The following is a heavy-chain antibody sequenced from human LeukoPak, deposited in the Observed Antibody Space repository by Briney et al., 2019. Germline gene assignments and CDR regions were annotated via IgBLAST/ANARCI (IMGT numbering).Heavy chain of an antibody. V-gene: IGHV3-30-3*01. Sequence: PGGSLRLSCAASGFTFSSYAMHWVRQAPGKGLEWVAVISYDGSNKYYADSVKGRFTISRDNSKNTLYLQMNSLRAEDTAVYYCARDRRDSSGWYRGGFDYWGQGTLVTVSS. CDR2: ISYDGSNK. J-gene: IGHJ4*02. CDR3: ARDRRDSSGWYRGGFDY. D-gene: IGHD6-19*01. CDR1: GFTFSSYA.